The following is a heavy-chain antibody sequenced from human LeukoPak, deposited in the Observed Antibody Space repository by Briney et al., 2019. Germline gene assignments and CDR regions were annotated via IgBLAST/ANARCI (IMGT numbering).Heavy chain of an antibody. CDR2: IYYSGST. Sequence: KPSETLSLTCTVSGGSISSGGYYWSWIRQHPGKGLEWIGYIYYSGSTYYNPSLKSRVTISVDTSKNQFSLKLSSVTAADTAVYYCARNGDSGWPFDYWGQGTLVTVSS. D-gene: IGHD6-19*01. CDR1: GGSISSGGYY. CDR3: ARNGDSGWPFDY. J-gene: IGHJ4*02. V-gene: IGHV4-31*03.